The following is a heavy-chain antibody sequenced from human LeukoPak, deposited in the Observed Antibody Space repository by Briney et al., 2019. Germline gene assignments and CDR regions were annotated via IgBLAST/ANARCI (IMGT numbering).Heavy chain of an antibody. V-gene: IGHV3-53*04. J-gene: IGHJ4*02. D-gene: IGHD3-22*01. CDR3: AGGYYYDSSGYYYFDY. Sequence: DPVRGRFTISRHNSKNTLYLQMDSLRTEDTAVYYCAGGYYYDSSGYYYFDYWGQGTLVTVSS.